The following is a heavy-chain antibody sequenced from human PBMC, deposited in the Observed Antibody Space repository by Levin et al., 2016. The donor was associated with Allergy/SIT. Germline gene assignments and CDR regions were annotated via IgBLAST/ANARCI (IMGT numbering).Heavy chain of an antibody. V-gene: IGHV4-31*02. CDR3: ARDLGDGSGSYVDV. J-gene: IGHJ6*02. D-gene: IGHD3-10*01. CDR2: IYYSGST. Sequence: WIRQPPGKGLEWIGYIYYSGSTYYNPSLKSRVTISVDTSKNQFSLKLSSVTAADTAVYYCARDLGDGSGSYVDVWGQGTTVTVSS.